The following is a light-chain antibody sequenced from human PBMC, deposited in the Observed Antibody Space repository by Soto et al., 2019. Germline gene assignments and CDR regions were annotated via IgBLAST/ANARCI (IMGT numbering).Light chain of an antibody. V-gene: IGKV3-20*01. CDR2: AAS. CDR1: QSVADNY. CDR3: QQYGHSPRT. Sequence: EIVLTQSPGTLSLSPGDRATLSCRAIQSVADNYLAWYQQKPGQAPRLLIYAASRRATGIPDTFSGSGSGTDFTLTITRLEPEDFALYYCQQYGHSPRTFGQGTRVEIK. J-gene: IGKJ1*01.